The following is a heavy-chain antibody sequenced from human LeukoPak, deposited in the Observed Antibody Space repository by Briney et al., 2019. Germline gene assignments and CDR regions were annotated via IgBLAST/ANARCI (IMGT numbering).Heavy chain of an antibody. Sequence: GGSLRLSCAASGFTFSSYWMHWVRQTPGKGLMWVSRIHSDGTSITYADSVKGRFTISRDNAKNTLYLQMNSLKTEDTAVYYCTTDADGGRDYYDSGGPDYWGQGTLATVSS. CDR1: GFTFSSYW. CDR2: IHSDGTSI. V-gene: IGHV3-74*01. CDR3: TTDADGGRDYYDSGGPDY. D-gene: IGHD3-22*01. J-gene: IGHJ4*02.